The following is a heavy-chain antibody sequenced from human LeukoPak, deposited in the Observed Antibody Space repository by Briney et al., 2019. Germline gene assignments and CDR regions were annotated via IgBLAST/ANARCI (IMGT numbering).Heavy chain of an antibody. V-gene: IGHV4-59*08. D-gene: IGHD2-21*02. J-gene: IGHJ4*02. Sequence: PSETLSLTCTVSGGSISSYYWSWIRQPPGKGLEWIGYIYYSGSTYYNPSLKSRVTISIDTSKNQFSLKLSSVTAADTAVYYCAKARGVDCGGDCYYFDYWGQGTLVTVSS. CDR1: GGSISSYY. CDR2: IYYSGST. CDR3: AKARGVDCGGDCYYFDY.